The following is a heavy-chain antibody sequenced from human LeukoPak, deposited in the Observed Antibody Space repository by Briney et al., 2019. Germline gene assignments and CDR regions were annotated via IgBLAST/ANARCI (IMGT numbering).Heavy chain of an antibody. CDR3: AKDLRGPGIADYYYYGMDV. D-gene: IGHD6-13*01. CDR2: ISYDGSNK. CDR1: GFTFSDYR. Sequence: PGGSLRLSCAASGFTFSDYRMNWVRQAPGKGLEWVAVISYDGSNKYYADSVKGRFTISRDNSKNTLYLQMNSLRAADTAVYYCAKDLRGPGIADYYYYGMDVWGQGTTVTVSS. V-gene: IGHV3-30*18. J-gene: IGHJ6*02.